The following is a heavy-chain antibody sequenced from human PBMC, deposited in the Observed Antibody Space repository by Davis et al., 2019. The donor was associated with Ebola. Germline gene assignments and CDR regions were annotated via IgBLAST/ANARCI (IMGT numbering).Heavy chain of an antibody. J-gene: IGHJ4*02. Sequence: PGGSLRLSCAASGFTFSSYGMHWVRQAPGKGLEWVAVIWYDGSNKYYADSVKGRFTISRDNSKNTLYLQMNSLRAEDTAVYYCARDWDSSSWYYFDYWGQGTLVTVSS. D-gene: IGHD6-13*01. CDR1: GFTFSSYG. CDR3: ARDWDSSSWYYFDY. V-gene: IGHV3-33*01. CDR2: IWYDGSNK.